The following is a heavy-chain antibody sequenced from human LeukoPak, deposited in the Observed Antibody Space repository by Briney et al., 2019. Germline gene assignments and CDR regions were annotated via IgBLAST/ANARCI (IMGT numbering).Heavy chain of an antibody. CDR1: GFTFSSYW. D-gene: IGHD3-22*01. V-gene: IGHV3-74*01. Sequence: GGSLRLSCAASGFTFSSYWMHWVRQAPGKGLVWVSRILTDGSSTSYADSVKGRFTISRDNAKNTLYLQMNSLRAEDTAVYYCARAKFKYYYDSSGYNWFDPWGQGTLVLVSS. CDR3: ARAKFKYYYDSSGYNWFDP. J-gene: IGHJ5*02. CDR2: ILTDGSST.